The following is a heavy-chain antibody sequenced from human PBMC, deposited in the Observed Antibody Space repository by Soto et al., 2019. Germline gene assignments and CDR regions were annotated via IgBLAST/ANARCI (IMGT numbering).Heavy chain of an antibody. J-gene: IGHJ6*02. Sequence: GGSLRLSCAASGFTFSSYAMSWVRQAPGKGLEWVSAISGSGGSTYYADSVKGRFTISRDNSKNTLYLQMNSLRAEDTAVYYCGKDPFLPVYYGSGSYDSYYYGMDVWGQGTTVTVSS. V-gene: IGHV3-23*01. CDR3: GKDPFLPVYYGSGSYDSYYYGMDV. D-gene: IGHD3-10*01. CDR1: GFTFSSYA. CDR2: ISGSGGST.